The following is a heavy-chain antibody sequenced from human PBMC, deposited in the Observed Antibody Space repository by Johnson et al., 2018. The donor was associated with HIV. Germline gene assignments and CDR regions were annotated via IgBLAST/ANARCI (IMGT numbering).Heavy chain of an antibody. J-gene: IGHJ3*02. CDR3: ARLRGAFDI. CDR1: GFTFSSYW. V-gene: IGHV3-7*01. CDR2: IKQDGSEK. Sequence: VQLVESGGGLVQPGGSLRLSCAASGFTFSSYWMSWVRQAPGKGLEWVANIKQDGSEKYYVDSVKGRFTISRDNSKNTLYLQMHSLRAEDTAVYYCARLRGAFDIWGQGTMVTVSS.